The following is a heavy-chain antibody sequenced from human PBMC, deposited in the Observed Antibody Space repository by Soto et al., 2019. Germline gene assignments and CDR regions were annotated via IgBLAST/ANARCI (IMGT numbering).Heavy chain of an antibody. V-gene: IGHV4-39*01. CDR3: ARLNGYCISTNCHGYYGMDV. CDR1: GGSVRSSSYS. Sequence: SETLSLTCPVYGGSVRSSSYSWGWIRQSPGKGLEWIGTIYSSENTYYNPSLLSRVTISVDTSKNEFSLRLGSVTAADTAVYYCARLNGYCISTNCHGYYGMDVWGQGTTVT. CDR2: IYSSENT. D-gene: IGHD2-2*03. J-gene: IGHJ6*02.